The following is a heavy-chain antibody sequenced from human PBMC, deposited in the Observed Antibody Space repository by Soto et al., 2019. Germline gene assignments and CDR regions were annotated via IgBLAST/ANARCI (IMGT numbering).Heavy chain of an antibody. CDR3: AGDLTRMVTYCYNGMDV. CDR1: GYTFTSYG. V-gene: IGHV1-18*01. CDR2: ISAYNGNT. J-gene: IGHJ6*02. D-gene: IGHD2-21*02. Sequence: ASVKVSCKASGYTFTSYGISWVRQAPGQGLEWMGWISAYNGNTNYAQKLQGRVTMTTDTSTRTAYMELRSLRSDDTAVYYCAGDLTRMVTYCYNGMDVWGQGSTGTVSS.